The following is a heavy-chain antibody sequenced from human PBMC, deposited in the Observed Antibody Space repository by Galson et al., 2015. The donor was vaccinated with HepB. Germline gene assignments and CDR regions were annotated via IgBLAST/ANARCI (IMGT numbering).Heavy chain of an antibody. J-gene: IGHJ4*02. V-gene: IGHV3-21*01. Sequence: ALRLSCAASGFTFSNYNMNLVRQPPGKGLEWVSSISTSSTYIYYADSVKGRFTIFRDNAKNSVYLQMNSLRAEDTAVYYCARDPPLGTTIDYWGQGILVTVSS. CDR3: ARDPPLGTTIDY. CDR2: ISTSSTYI. D-gene: IGHD7-27*01. CDR1: GFTFSNYN.